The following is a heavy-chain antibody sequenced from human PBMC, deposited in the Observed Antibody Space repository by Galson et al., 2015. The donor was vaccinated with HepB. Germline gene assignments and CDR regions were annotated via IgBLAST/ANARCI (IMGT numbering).Heavy chain of an antibody. D-gene: IGHD3-22*01. CDR2: ITISSSHK. V-gene: IGHV3-21*01. J-gene: IGHJ4*02. CDR3: ARVPDYDSIGRSDY. CDR1: GLIFSDYS. Sequence: SLRLSCAVSGLIFSDYSMNWVRQAPGKGLEWVSSITISSSHKNYADSVKGRFTIFRDNAKNSLYLEMNSLRAEDTAVYYRARVPDYDSIGRSDYWGQGTLVTVSS.